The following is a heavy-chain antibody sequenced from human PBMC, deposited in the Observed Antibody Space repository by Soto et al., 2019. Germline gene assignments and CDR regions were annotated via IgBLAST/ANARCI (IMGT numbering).Heavy chain of an antibody. CDR2: INPNSGGT. J-gene: IGHJ6*02. V-gene: IGHV1-2*02. CDR3: ARMPIFWSGYYRGGDYYGMDV. CDR1: GYTFTGYY. D-gene: IGHD3-3*01. Sequence: ASVKVSCKASGYTFTGYYMHWVRQAPGQGLEWMGWINPNSGGTNYAQKFQGRVTMTRDTSISTAYMELSRLRSDDTAVYYCARMPIFWSGYYRGGDYYGMDVWGQGTTVTVSS.